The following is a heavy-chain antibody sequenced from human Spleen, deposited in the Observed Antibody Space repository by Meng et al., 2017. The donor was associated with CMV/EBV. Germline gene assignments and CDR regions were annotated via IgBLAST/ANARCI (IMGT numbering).Heavy chain of an antibody. D-gene: IGHD2-2*01. CDR3: ARDGGYCSSTSCNYYYGMDV. J-gene: IGHJ6*02. V-gene: IGHV3-7*01. CDR1: GFTFSNFW. Sequence: GESLKISCEASGFTFSNFWMTWVRQAPGKGLAWVANIKNDGSEKYYVDSVKGRFTISRDNAKNSLYLQMNSLRAEDTAVYYCARDGGYCSSTSCNYYYGMDVWGQGTTVTVSS. CDR2: IKNDGSEK.